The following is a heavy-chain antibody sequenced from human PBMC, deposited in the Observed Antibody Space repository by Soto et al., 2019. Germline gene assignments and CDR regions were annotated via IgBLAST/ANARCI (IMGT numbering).Heavy chain of an antibody. CDR1: DGYITNSNYY. CDR2: LYYSGST. J-gene: IGHJ4*02. CDR3: ARRYGYSFDY. V-gene: IGHV4-39*07. D-gene: IGHD1-1*01. Sequence: SETLSLTYTVSDGYITNSNYYWGWIRQPPGQGLEWIGSLYYSGSTYYNPSLKSRVTISVDTSKNQFSLKLGSVTAADTAVYYCARRYGYSFDYWGQGTLVTVSS.